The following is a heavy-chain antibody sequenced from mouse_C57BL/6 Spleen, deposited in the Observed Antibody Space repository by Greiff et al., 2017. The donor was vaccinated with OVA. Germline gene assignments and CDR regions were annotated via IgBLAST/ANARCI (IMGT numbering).Heavy chain of an antibody. V-gene: IGHV5-17*01. CDR2: ISSGSSTI. D-gene: IGHD1-1*01. J-gene: IGHJ2*01. CDR1: GFTFSDYG. Sequence: DVQLVESGGGLVKPGGSLKLSCAASGFTFSDYGMHWVRQAPEKGLEWVAYISSGSSTIYYADTVKGRFTISRDNAKNTLFLQMTSLRSDATAMYYCARGSSDGYFDYWGQGTTLTVSS. CDR3: ARGSSDGYFDY.